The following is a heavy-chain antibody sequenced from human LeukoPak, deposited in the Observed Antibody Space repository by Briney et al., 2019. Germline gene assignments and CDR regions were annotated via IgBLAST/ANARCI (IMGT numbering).Heavy chain of an antibody. Sequence: HPGGSLRLSCAVSGFTFSSCDMSWVRQAPGKWLEWVSGISGSGGSTYYADSVKGRFTISRDTSKNALYLQMNSLRVEDTAVYYCAKVGQNYDILTYYFDYWGQGTLVTVSS. D-gene: IGHD3-9*01. J-gene: IGHJ4*02. CDR3: AKVGQNYDILTYYFDY. V-gene: IGHV3-23*01. CDR2: ISGSGGST. CDR1: GFTFSSCD.